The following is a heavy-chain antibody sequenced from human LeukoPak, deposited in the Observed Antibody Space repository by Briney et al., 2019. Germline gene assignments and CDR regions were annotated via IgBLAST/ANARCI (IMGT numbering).Heavy chain of an antibody. CDR2: IYYSGST. CDR3: ASSPTYYDFWSGYYGAFDY. V-gene: IGHV4-59*01. D-gene: IGHD3-3*01. J-gene: IGHJ4*02. CDR1: GGSISSYY. Sequence: SETLSLTCTVSGGSISSYYWSWIRQPPGKGLEWIGYIYYSGSTNYNPSLKSRVTISVDTSKNQFSLKLSSVTAADTAVYYCASSPTYYDFWSGYYGAFDYWGQGTLVTVSS.